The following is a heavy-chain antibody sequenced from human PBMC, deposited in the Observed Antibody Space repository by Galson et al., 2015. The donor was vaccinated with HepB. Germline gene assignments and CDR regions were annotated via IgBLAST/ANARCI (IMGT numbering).Heavy chain of an antibody. V-gene: IGHV1-2*02. CDR1: GYTFTGYY. CDR3: ARDTVHATGWS. D-gene: IGHD6-19*01. CDR2: INPNSGAT. Sequence: SVKVSCKVSGYTFTGYYMHWVRQAPGQGLQWMGWINPNSGATNYAQEFQGRVTMTSDTSVSTAYIILSSLTSDDTAIYYCARDTVHATGWSWGQGTLVTVSS. J-gene: IGHJ5*02.